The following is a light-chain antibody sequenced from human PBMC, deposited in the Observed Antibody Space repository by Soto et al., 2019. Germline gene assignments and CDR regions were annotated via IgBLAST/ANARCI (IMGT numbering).Light chain of an antibody. CDR2: EDN. CDR3: QSYHSSNWV. CDR1: GGSIASNY. J-gene: IGLJ3*02. V-gene: IGLV6-57*01. Sequence: NFLLTQPHSVSESPGKTVTISCTRSGGSIASNYVQWYQQRPGSSPTTVIYEDNQRPSGVPDRFSGSIDSSSNSASLTISGLMTEDEADYYCQSYHSSNWVFGGGTKLTVL.